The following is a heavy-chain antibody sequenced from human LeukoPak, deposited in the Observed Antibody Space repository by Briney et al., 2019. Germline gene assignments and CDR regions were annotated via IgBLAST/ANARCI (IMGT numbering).Heavy chain of an antibody. J-gene: IGHJ4*02. D-gene: IGHD3-3*01. Sequence: PSETLSLTCAVYGGSFSGYYWSWIRQPAGKGLQWIGRIYSSGSTNYNPSLKSRVTMSVDTSKNQFSLRLSSVTAADTAVYYCARDLGFWSGPDYWGQGTLVTVSS. CDR2: IYSSGST. V-gene: IGHV4-4*07. CDR1: GGSFSGYY. CDR3: ARDLGFWSGPDY.